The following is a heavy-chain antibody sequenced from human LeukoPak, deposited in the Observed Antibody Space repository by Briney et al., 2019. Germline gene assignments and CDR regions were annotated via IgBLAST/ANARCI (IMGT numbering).Heavy chain of an antibody. CDR1: GGTFSSYA. CDR2: IIPIFGTA. Sequence: SVTVSCKASGGTFSSYAISWVRQAPGQGLEWMGGIIPIFGTANYAQKFQGRVTITADESTSTAYMELSSLRSEDTAVYYCARDKSGSYYPLDYWGQGTLVTVSS. D-gene: IGHD1-26*01. V-gene: IGHV1-69*13. CDR3: ARDKSGSYYPLDY. J-gene: IGHJ4*02.